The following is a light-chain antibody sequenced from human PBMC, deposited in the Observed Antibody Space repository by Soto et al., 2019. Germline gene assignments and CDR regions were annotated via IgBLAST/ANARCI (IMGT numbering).Light chain of an antibody. J-gene: IGKJ1*01. Sequence: EIVLTQSPGTLSLSPGERVTLSCRASQNVYINSLTWYQQKPGQPPKLLISWASTRESGVPDRFSGSGSGTEFTLTISSLQAEDVAVYYCQQYFSETWTFGQGNKVEIK. V-gene: IGKV4-1*01. CDR3: QQYFSETWT. CDR1: QNVYINS. CDR2: WAS.